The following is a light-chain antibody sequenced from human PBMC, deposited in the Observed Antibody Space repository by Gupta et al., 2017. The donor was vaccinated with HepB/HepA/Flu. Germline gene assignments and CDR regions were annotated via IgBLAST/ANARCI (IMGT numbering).Light chain of an antibody. J-gene: IGLJ3*02. V-gene: IGLV1-40*01. CDR3: QSYDISLSGSV. CDR1: SSNIGTGYD. Sequence: QSVLTQPPSVSGAPGQRVTISCAGSSSNIGTGYDVHWYQQLPRTAPKLLIYANNNRPSGVPDRFSGSRSGTAASLAIXGXQAEDEXEYYCQSYDISLSGSVFGGGTRLTVL. CDR2: ANN.